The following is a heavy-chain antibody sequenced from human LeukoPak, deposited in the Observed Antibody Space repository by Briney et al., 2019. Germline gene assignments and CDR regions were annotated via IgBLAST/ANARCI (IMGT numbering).Heavy chain of an antibody. CDR2: IGGSGSGT. V-gene: IGHV3-23*01. CDR3: AKDWYDH. CDR1: GFTFSSYA. J-gene: IGHJ5*02. Sequence: PGGSPRLSCAASGFTFSSYAMIWVRQAPGKGLDWVSVIGGSGSGTHYANSVKGRFTISRDNSKNTLYLQMNILSAEDTAVYYCAKDWYDHWGQGTLVTVSS.